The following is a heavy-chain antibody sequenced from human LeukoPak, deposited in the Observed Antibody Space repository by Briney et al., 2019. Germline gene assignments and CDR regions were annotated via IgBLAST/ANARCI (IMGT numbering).Heavy chain of an antibody. J-gene: IGHJ3*02. CDR2: ISGSGGST. V-gene: IGHV3-23*01. CDR3: AKALGYCSSTSCHPRAFDI. Sequence: GGSLRLSCAASGFTFSSYGMSWVRQAPGKGLEWVSAISGSGGSTYYADSVKGRFTISRDNSKNTLYLQMNSLRAEDTAVYYCAKALGYCSSTSCHPRAFDIWGQGTMVTVSS. CDR1: GFTFSSYG. D-gene: IGHD2-2*01.